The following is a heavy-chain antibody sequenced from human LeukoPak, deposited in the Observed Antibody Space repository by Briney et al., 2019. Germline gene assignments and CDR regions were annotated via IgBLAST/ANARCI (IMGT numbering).Heavy chain of an antibody. CDR3: ARLVVGATTYRYFDY. CDR2: IYPGDSDT. D-gene: IGHD1-26*01. V-gene: IGHV5-51*01. J-gene: IGHJ4*02. Sequence: GESLKISCKGSGYSFTSYWIGWVRQMPGKGLEGMGTIYPGDSDTRYSPSFQGQVTLSADKSISTAYLQWSSLKASDTAMYYCARLVVGATTYRYFDYWGQGTLVTVSS. CDR1: GYSFTSYW.